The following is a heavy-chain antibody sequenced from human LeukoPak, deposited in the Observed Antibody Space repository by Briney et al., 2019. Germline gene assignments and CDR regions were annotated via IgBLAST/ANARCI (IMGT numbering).Heavy chain of an antibody. J-gene: IGHJ4*02. D-gene: IGHD5-24*01. CDR1: GFTFSDYA. CDR3: ARAKDGTNILDY. V-gene: IGHV3-30-3*01. CDR2: ISYNGVNK. Sequence: GGSLRLSCAASGFTFSDYAMHWVRQAPGKELEWVTLISYNGVNKYYADSVKGRFTISRDNSKNTLYLQMDSLRAEDTAVYYCARAKDGTNILDYWGQGTLVTVSS.